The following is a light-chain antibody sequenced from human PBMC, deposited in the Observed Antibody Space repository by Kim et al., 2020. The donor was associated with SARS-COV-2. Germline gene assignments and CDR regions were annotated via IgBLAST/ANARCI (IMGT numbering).Light chain of an antibody. CDR3: QAWDSSSWV. V-gene: IGLV3-1*01. CDR2: QDS. CDR1: KLGDKY. Sequence: VSPGQQASIIFSGDKLGDKYACWCHLKPGQCPVLVIYQDSKRPSGIPELFSGSNSGNPATLAISGTQAMDEADYYCQAWDSSSWVFGGVTQLTVL. J-gene: IGLJ3*02.